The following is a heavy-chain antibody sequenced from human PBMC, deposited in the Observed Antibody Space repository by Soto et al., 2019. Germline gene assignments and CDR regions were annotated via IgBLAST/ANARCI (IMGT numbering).Heavy chain of an antibody. CDR3: ARHEEPQGLELPRAFDY. CDR2: IYYSGST. J-gene: IGHJ4*02. Sequence: SETLSLTCTVSGGSISSSSYYWGWIRQPPGKGLEWIGSIYYSGSTYYNPSLKSRVTISVDTSKNQFSLKLSSVTAADTAVYYCARHEEPQGLELPRAFDYWGQGTLVTVSS. CDR1: GGSISSSSYY. V-gene: IGHV4-39*01. D-gene: IGHD1-7*01.